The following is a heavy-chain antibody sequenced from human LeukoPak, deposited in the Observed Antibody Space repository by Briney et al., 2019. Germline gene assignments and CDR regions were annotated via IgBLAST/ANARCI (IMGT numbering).Heavy chain of an antibody. CDR2: TYYLSKWYN. CDR1: GDSVFSNIAA. Sequence: SQTLSLTCAFSGDSVFSNIAAWYWPRQSPSRGLEGLGRTYYLSKWYNVYAVSVKSRISINPDTSKNQSFLQLNSVTPEDTAVYYCARVVSSSWMFDYWGQGTLVSVSS. D-gene: IGHD6-13*01. V-gene: IGHV6-1*01. CDR3: ARVVSSSWMFDY. J-gene: IGHJ4*02.